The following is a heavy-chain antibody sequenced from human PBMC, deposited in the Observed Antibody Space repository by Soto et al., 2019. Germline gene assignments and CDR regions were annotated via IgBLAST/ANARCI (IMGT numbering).Heavy chain of an antibody. D-gene: IGHD3-3*01. CDR2: ISDDGTNK. Sequence: PGGSLRLSCVDSGFTFTNHAMHWVRQAPGKGLEWVAIISDDGTNKYYADSVKGRFTISRDNAKNTLYLQMNSLRAEDTALYYCARDLGRGYNEGYYFDFWGQGTLVTVSS. J-gene: IGHJ4*02. V-gene: IGHV3-30-3*01. CDR3: ARDLGRGYNEGYYFDF. CDR1: GFTFTNHA.